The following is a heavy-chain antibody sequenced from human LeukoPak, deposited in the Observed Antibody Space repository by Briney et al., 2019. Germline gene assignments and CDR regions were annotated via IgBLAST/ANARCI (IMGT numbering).Heavy chain of an antibody. CDR3: AKLFGITGTRDY. V-gene: IGHV3-23*01. Sequence: GGSLRLSCAASGFTFSSYWMSWVRQAPGKGLEWVSAISGSGGSTYYADSVKGRFTISRDNSKNTLYLQMNSLRAEDTAVYYCAKLFGITGTRDYWGQGTLVTVSS. CDR1: GFTFSSYW. CDR2: ISGSGGST. J-gene: IGHJ4*02. D-gene: IGHD1-7*01.